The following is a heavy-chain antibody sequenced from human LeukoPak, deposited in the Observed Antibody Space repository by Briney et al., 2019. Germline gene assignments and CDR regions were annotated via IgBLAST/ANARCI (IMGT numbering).Heavy chain of an antibody. J-gene: IGHJ5*02. CDR3: ARGVFKTIAAADNWFDP. Sequence: GASVKVSCKASGYTFTGYYMHWVRQAPGQGLEWMGWINPNSGDTNYAQKFQGRVTMTRDTSISTAYMELSRLRSDDTAVYYCARGVFKTIAAADNWFDPWGQGTLVTVSS. D-gene: IGHD6-13*01. V-gene: IGHV1-2*02. CDR1: GYTFTGYY. CDR2: INPNSGDT.